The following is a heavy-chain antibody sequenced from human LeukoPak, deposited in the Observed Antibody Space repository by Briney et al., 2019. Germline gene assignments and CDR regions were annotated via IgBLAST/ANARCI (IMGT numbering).Heavy chain of an antibody. CDR1: GYTFTSYY. CDR3: ARVSGPGGIQLWPIDY. V-gene: IGHV1-46*03. CDR2: INPSGGST. Sequence: ASVKVSCKASGYTFTSYYMHWVRQAPGQELEWMGIINPSGGSTSYAQKFQGRVTMTRDTSTSTVYMELSSLRSEDTAVYYCARVSGPGGIQLWPIDYWGQGTLVTVSS. J-gene: IGHJ4*02. D-gene: IGHD5-18*01.